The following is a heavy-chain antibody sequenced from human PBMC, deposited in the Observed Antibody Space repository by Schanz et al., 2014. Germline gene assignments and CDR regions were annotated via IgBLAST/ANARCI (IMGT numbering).Heavy chain of an antibody. CDR1: EFTFANYA. V-gene: IGHV3-23*01. CDR3: ARGGFGEVSYFDY. J-gene: IGHJ4*02. D-gene: IGHD3-10*01. CDR2: ISSGGGST. Sequence: EVQLLESGGVLLRLGGPRKLSGAPSEFTFANYAMTGSAQAPGKGLEWVSSISSGGGSTYYADSVKGRFTVSRDNSKNTLYLQMNSLRPEDTAVYYCARGGFGEVSYFDYWGQGTLVTVSS.